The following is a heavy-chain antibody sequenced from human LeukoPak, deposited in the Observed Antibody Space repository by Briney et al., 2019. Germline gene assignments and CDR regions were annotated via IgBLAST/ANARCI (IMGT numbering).Heavy chain of an antibody. Sequence: ASVKVSCKVSGYTLTELSMHWVRQAPGKGLEWMGGFDPEDGETIYAQKFQGRVTMTEDTSTDTAYMELCSLRSEDTAVYYCATSLPDTGHLLPTDWGQGTLVTVSS. D-gene: IGHD3-16*02. V-gene: IGHV1-24*01. CDR1: GYTLTELS. CDR3: ATSLPDTGHLLPTD. CDR2: FDPEDGET. J-gene: IGHJ4*02.